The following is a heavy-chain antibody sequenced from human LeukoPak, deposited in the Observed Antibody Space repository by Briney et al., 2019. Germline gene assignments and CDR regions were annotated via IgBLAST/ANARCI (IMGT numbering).Heavy chain of an antibody. CDR3: ARRAVRGVGRYYYMDV. V-gene: IGHV4-30-4*07. D-gene: IGHD3-10*01. CDR2: IYYSGST. CDR1: GGSISSGGYS. Sequence: PSETLSLTCAVSGGSISSGGYSWSWIRQPPGKGLEWIGYIYYSGSTYYNPSLKSRVTISVDTSKNQFSLKLSSVTAADTAVYYCARRAVRGVGRYYYMDVWGKGTTVTISS. J-gene: IGHJ6*03.